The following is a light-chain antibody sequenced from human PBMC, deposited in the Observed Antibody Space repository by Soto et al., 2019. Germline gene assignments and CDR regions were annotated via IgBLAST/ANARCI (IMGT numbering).Light chain of an antibody. CDR2: ASS. J-gene: IGKJ5*01. CDR3: QQLNTFPVT. CDR1: QGISSY. Sequence: DIQLTQSPSFLSASVGDRVTITCRASQGISSYLAWYRHTPGKAPKLLIYASSTLQSGVPSRFSGSGSGTEFTLTISSLQPEDFATYYCQQLNTFPVTFGRGTRLDI. V-gene: IGKV1-9*01.